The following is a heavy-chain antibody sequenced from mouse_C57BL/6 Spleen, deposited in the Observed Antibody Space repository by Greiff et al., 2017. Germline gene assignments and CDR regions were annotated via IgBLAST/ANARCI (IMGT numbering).Heavy chain of an antibody. Sequence: VQLQQSGAELVKPGASVKISCKASGYSFTGYYMNWVKQSPEKSLEWIGEINPSTGGTTYNQKFKAKATLTVDKSSSTAYMQLKSLTSEDSAVYYCAREGYPAMDYWGQGTSVTVSS. CDR3: AREGYPAMDY. V-gene: IGHV1-42*01. CDR1: GYSFTGYY. CDR2: INPSTGGT. D-gene: IGHD2-14*01. J-gene: IGHJ4*01.